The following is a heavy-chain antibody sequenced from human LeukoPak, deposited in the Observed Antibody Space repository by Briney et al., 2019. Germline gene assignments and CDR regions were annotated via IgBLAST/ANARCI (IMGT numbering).Heavy chain of an antibody. CDR3: AREDPYYYGSGSYYLGDAFDI. V-gene: IGHV4-39*07. CDR2: IYYSGST. J-gene: IGHJ3*02. D-gene: IGHD3-10*01. CDR1: GSSISSSSYY. Sequence: SETLSLTCTVSGSSISSSSYYWGWIRQPPGKGLEWIGSIYYSGSTYYNPSLKSRVTISVDTSKNQFSLKLSSVTAADTAVYYCAREDPYYYGSGSYYLGDAFDIWGQGTMATVSS.